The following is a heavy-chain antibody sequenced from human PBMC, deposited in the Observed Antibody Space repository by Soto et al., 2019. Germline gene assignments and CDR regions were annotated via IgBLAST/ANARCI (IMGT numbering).Heavy chain of an antibody. CDR2: INHSGST. CDR1: GGSFSGYY. CDR3: ARKLEYYYDSSGYYGRQIFDY. Sequence: QVQLQQWGAGLLKPSETLSLTCAVYGGSFSGYYWSWIRQPPGKGLEWIGEINHSGSTNYNPSLKSRVTISVDTSKNQFSLKLSSVTAADTAVYYCARKLEYYYDSSGYYGRQIFDYWGQGTLVTVSS. D-gene: IGHD3-22*01. V-gene: IGHV4-34*01. J-gene: IGHJ4*02.